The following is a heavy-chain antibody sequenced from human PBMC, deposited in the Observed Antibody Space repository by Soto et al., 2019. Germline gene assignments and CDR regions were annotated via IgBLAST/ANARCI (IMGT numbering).Heavy chain of an antibody. Sequence: ASETLSLTCAVSGGSMSRGGQSWSWIRQPPGKGLEWLGFIYYTGSTYYNPSLKSRVTLSVDRSKNQFSLNLTSVTAADTAMYFCARAPPGPYPRWDVWGQGTKVTVSS. J-gene: IGHJ6*02. CDR3: ARAPPGPYPRWDV. CDR2: IYYTGST. V-gene: IGHV4-30-2*01. CDR1: GGSMSRGGQS. D-gene: IGHD3-10*01.